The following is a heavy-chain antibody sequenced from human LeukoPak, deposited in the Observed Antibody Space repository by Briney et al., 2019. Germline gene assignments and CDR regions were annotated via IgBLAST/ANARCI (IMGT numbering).Heavy chain of an antibody. CDR2: IRGEAYDGTT. J-gene: IGHJ4*02. V-gene: IGHV3-49*04. D-gene: IGHD4-17*01. Sequence: GGSLRLSCTTSGFTFGDYALSWVRQAPGKGLDWLGLIRGEAYDGTTEYAASVKGRFTISRDDSKSIAYLQLNSLKVEDTAVYFCTRDRYGDYVAYWGKGTLVTVSS. CDR1: GFTFGDYA. CDR3: TRDRYGDYVAY.